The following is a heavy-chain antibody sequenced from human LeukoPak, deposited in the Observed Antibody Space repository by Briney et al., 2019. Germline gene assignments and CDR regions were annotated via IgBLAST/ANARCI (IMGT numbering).Heavy chain of an antibody. CDR1: GFAFSDYG. J-gene: IGHJ4*02. V-gene: IGHV3-48*01. D-gene: IGHD3-3*01. CDR3: ASGYDFSSGSKRGFDN. Sequence: GGSLRLSCAASGFAFSDYGFNWVRQAQGKGLEWISYISSGGSDIFYADSVKGRFTISRDNAKSSVFLQMSSLRGEDTAVYYCASGYDFSSGSKRGFDNWRQGALVTVSS. CDR2: ISSGGSDI.